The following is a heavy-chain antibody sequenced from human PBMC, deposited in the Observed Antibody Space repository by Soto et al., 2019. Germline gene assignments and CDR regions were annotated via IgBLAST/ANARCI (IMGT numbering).Heavy chain of an antibody. J-gene: IGHJ3*02. CDR2: IWYDGSNK. D-gene: IGHD6-6*01. Sequence: VAVIWYDGSNKYYADSVKGRFTISRDNSKNTLYLQMNSLRAEDTAVYYCARDLGARSSSSAFDIWGQGTMVTVSS. CDR3: ARDLGARSSSSAFDI. V-gene: IGHV3-33*01.